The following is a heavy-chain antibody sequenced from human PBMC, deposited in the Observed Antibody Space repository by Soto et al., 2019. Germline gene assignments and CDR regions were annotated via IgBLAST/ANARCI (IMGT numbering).Heavy chain of an antibody. D-gene: IGHD3-3*01. CDR1: GFTFSNYA. CDR3: ARELVDFRSGYFKTRYFDY. CDR2: ISYDGSNK. Sequence: QVQLVESGGGVVQPGRSLRLSCAASGFTFSNYALHWVRRAPGKGLEWVAVISYDGSNKYYADSVKGRFTFSRDNSKNTLYLQMNSLRAEDTAVYYCARELVDFRSGYFKTRYFDYWGQGTLVTVSS. J-gene: IGHJ4*02. V-gene: IGHV3-30-3*01.